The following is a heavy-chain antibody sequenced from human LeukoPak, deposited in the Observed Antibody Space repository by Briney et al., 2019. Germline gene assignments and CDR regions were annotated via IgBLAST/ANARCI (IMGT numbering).Heavy chain of an antibody. CDR3: ASQSYCGGDCFDY. D-gene: IGHD2-21*01. CDR1: GGSISSGDYY. CDR2: IYYSGST. Sequence: PSETLSLTCTVSGGSISSGDYYWSWIRQPPGKGLEWIGYIYYSGSTYYNPSLKSRVTISVDTSKNQFSLKLSSVTAADTAVYYCASQSYCGGDCFDYWGQGTLITVSS. V-gene: IGHV4-30-4*01. J-gene: IGHJ4*02.